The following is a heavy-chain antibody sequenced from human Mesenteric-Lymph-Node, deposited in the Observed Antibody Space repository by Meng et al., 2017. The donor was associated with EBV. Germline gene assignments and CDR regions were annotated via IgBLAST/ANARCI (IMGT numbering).Heavy chain of an antibody. CDR3: ARQGPSGRTFDY. CDR2: IYSSGST. D-gene: IGHD1-26*01. CDR1: GGPISSSSYY. Sequence: QLQLQESGPGLVKPSETLSVTCTVSGGPISSSSYYWGWIRQPPGKGLEWIGSIYSSGSTYYNPSLKSRVTISVDTSKNQFSLNLSSVTAADTAVYYCARQGPSGRTFDYWGQGTLVTVPS. J-gene: IGHJ4*02. V-gene: IGHV4-39*01.